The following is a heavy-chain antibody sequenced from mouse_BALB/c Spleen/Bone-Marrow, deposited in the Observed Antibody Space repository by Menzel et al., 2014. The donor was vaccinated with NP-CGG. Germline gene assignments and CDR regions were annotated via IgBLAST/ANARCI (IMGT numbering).Heavy chain of an antibody. CDR2: IDRSNGNA. CDR1: GFNIKDTY. V-gene: IGHV14-3*02. CDR3: AMLDLIDY. Sequence: VQLKQSGAELVKPGASVKLSCTASGFNIKDTYMHWVKRRPEQGLEWIGMIDRSNGNAKYDPKFQGKATITADTSSNAASLQPSGQTSEYSAVYYCAMLDLIDYWGQGTLVTVSA. J-gene: IGHJ3*01.